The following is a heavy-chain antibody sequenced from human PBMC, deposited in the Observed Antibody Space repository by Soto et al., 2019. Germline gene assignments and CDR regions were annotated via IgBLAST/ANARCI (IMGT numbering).Heavy chain of an antibody. V-gene: IGHV3-23*01. CDR1: GFTFSSYA. CDR3: AKGGLEWLFPADSYYYYYYMDV. CDR2: ISGSGGST. J-gene: IGHJ6*03. D-gene: IGHD3-3*01. Sequence: PGGSQRVPCAASGFTFSSYAMSWVRKAPGKGLEWVSAISGSGGSTYYADSVKGRFTISRDNSKNTLYLQMNSLRAEDTAVYYCAKGGLEWLFPADSYYYYYYMDVWGKGTTVTVSS.